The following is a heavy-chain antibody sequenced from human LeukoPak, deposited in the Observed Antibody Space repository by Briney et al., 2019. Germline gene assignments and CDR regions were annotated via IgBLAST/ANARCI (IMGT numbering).Heavy chain of an antibody. Sequence: GGSLRLSCAASGFTFSSYSMNWVRQAPGKGLEWVSYISSSSSVIYYPDSVKGRFTISRDNAKNSLYLQMNSLRAEDTALYYCARDRRGFSYGPLDSWGQGTLVTVSS. CDR2: ISSSSSVI. J-gene: IGHJ4*02. D-gene: IGHD5-18*01. V-gene: IGHV3-48*01. CDR3: ARDRRGFSYGPLDS. CDR1: GFTFSSYS.